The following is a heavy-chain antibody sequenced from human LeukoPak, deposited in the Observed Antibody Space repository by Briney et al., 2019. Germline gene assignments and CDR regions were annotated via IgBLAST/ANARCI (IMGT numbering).Heavy chain of an antibody. CDR1: GGSISRSSYC. CDR2: VYYGGNT. Sequence: SETLSLTCSVSGGSISRSSYCWGWIRQPPGKGPEWIGSVYYGGNTYYNPSLKSRVTISVDTSKNQFSLKLSSVTAAETAVYYCARHDSSGPYNAFDIWGQGTMVTVSS. V-gene: IGHV4-39*01. D-gene: IGHD3-22*01. J-gene: IGHJ3*02. CDR3: ARHDSSGPYNAFDI.